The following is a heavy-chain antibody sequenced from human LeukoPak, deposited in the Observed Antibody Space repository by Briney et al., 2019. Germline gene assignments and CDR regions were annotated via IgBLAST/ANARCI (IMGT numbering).Heavy chain of an antibody. CDR1: GFTFSSYA. CDR2: TSTCVGST. CDR3: AKISGSVDY. Sequence: GGSLRLSCAPSGFTFSSYAMAWVRQTPGKGREGVSVTSTCVGSTYYADSVKARFTISRDNSKNTLYLQMNSLRAEDTAINYCAKISGSVDYWGQGTLVTVPS. D-gene: IGHD5-12*01. J-gene: IGHJ4*02. V-gene: IGHV3-23*01.